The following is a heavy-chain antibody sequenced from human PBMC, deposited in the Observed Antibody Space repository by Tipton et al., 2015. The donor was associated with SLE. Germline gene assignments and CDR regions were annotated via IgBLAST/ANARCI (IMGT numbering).Heavy chain of an antibody. V-gene: IGHV3-9*01. Sequence: SLRLSCAASGFTFSNYWMHWVRQAPGKGLEWVSGITWNSGIIGYADSVKGRFTISRDNAKSSLYLQMNSLRAEDTALYYCAKDRLRWRNYYYYMDVWGKGTTVTVSS. CDR1: GFTFSNYW. CDR2: ITWNSGII. D-gene: IGHD4-23*01. CDR3: AKDRLRWRNYYYYMDV. J-gene: IGHJ6*03.